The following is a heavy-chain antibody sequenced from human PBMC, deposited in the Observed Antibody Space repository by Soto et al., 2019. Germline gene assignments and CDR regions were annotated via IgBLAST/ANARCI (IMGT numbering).Heavy chain of an antibody. CDR2: ITGSGGST. CDR3: AKARGAMVRGAAFYFDY. Sequence: GGSLRLSCAASGFTFTIYAMSWVRQAPGKGLEWVSAITGSGGSTYCADSVKGRFTISRDNSKYTLYLQMNSLRAEDTAVYYCAKARGAMVRGAAFYFDYRRQATLVTVSS. V-gene: IGHV3-23*01. D-gene: IGHD3-10*01. J-gene: IGHJ4*02. CDR1: GFTFTIYA.